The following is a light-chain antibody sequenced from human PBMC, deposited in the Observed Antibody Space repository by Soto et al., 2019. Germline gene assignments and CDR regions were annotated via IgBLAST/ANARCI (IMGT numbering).Light chain of an antibody. CDR1: QSISNW. CDR2: DAS. J-gene: IGKJ2*01. Sequence: DIQMTQSPSTLSASVGDRVTITCRASQSISNWLAWYQQRPGEAPKLLMYDASTLENWVPSRFSGSGSGTEFTLTISGLRPDDFATYYCQQYNTYSSTFGQGTKLEIK. V-gene: IGKV1-5*01. CDR3: QQYNTYSST.